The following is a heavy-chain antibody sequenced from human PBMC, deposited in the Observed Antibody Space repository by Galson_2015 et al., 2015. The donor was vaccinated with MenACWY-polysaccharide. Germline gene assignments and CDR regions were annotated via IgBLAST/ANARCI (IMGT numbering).Heavy chain of an antibody. CDR1: GGTFSRDPFH. V-gene: IGHV4-61*02. D-gene: IGHD1-26*01. CDR2: IYASGGT. J-gene: IGHJ4*02. Sequence: TLSLTCTVFGGTFSRDPFHWTWIRQSAGKGLEWLGRIYASGGTNYNPSVKTRLTISVDTSKNQFSLKLTSVTAADTAVYYCARVRMGFIEYWGQGILVTVSS. CDR3: ARVRMGFIEY.